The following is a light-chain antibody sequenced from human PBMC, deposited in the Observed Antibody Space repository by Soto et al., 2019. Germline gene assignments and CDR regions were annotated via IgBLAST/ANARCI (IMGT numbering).Light chain of an antibody. J-gene: IGLJ1*01. CDR1: SSNIGRNY. V-gene: IGLV1-51*01. CDR3: GSWDSSLSAYV. Sequence: QSVLSQPPSASGTPGQRVTISCSGSSSNIGRNYIYWYQQLPGTAPKLLIYDDDKRPSGIPDRFSGSKSGTSATLGITGFQTGDEADHYCGSWDSSLSAYVFGTGTKVTVL. CDR2: DDD.